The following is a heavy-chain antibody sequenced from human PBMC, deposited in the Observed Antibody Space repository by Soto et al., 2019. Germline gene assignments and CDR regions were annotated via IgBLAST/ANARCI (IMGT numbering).Heavy chain of an antibody. CDR2: IYYSGST. D-gene: IGHD2-2*01. CDR3: ARHVGGAGLYQLFFDY. V-gene: IGHV4-39*01. J-gene: IGHJ4*02. CDR1: GGSISSSSYY. Sequence: PSETLSLTCTVSGGSISSSSYYWGWIRQPPGKGLEWIGSIYYSGSTYYNPSLKSRVTISVDTSKNQFSLKLSSVTAADTAVYYCARHVGGAGLYQLFFDYWGQGTLVTVSS.